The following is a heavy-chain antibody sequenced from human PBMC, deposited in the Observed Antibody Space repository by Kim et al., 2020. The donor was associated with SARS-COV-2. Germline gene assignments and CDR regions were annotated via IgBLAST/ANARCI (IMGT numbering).Heavy chain of an antibody. D-gene: IGHD5-12*01. CDR3: AREYRGTPPY. J-gene: IGHJ4*02. CDR2: IESSSRTI. CDR1: GFIFTDFA. Sequence: GGSLRLSCAASGFIFTDFAMNWVRQAPGKGLEWIAYIESSSRTIYYAESVKGRFTVSRDNAKNSVYLQMSSLRVEDTAFYYCAREYRGTPPYWGQGTLVTVSA. V-gene: IGHV3-48*03.